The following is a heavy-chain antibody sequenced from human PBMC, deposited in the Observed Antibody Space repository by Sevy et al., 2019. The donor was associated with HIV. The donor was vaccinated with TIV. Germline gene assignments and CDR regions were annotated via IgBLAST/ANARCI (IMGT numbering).Heavy chain of an antibody. Sequence: SETLSLTCAVSGESISSGGYSWNWIRQPPGKGLEWIGYMYHSGSTYYNPSFQSRVTISVDRSKNQFSLRVTSVTAADTAVYYCARGDPSNTFDYWGQGTLVTVSS. J-gene: IGHJ4*02. CDR2: MYHSGST. CDR3: ARGDPSNTFDY. V-gene: IGHV4-30-2*01. CDR1: GESISSGGYS.